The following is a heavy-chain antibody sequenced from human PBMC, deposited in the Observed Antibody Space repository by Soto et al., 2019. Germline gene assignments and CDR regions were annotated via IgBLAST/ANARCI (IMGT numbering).Heavy chain of an antibody. CDR2: IIPMFGTA. CDR1: GGTFSSYA. CDR3: ANMQGGSQYYYYGMDV. J-gene: IGHJ6*02. V-gene: IGHV1-69*12. Sequence: QVQLVQSGAEVKKPGSSVKVSCKASGGTFSSYAISWVRQAPGQGLEWMGGIIPMFGTADYAQKFQGRVTITADEPTSTAYMGLSSLRSDDTAVYYCANMQGGSQYYYYGMDVWGQGTTVTVSS.